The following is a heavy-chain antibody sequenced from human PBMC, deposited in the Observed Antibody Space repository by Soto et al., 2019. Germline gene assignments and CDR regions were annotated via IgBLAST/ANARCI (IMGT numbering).Heavy chain of an antibody. Sequence: GGSLRLSCAASGFTFDDYAMHWVRQAPGKGLEWVSGISWNSGSIGYADSVKGRFTISRDNAKNSLYLQMNSLRAEDTALYYCAKDTYSGYGEYYFDYWGQGTLVTVSS. D-gene: IGHD5-12*01. CDR3: AKDTYSGYGEYYFDY. V-gene: IGHV3-9*01. CDR2: ISWNSGSI. CDR1: GFTFDDYA. J-gene: IGHJ4*02.